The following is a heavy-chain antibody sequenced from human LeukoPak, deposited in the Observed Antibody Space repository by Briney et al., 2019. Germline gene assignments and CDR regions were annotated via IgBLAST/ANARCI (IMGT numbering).Heavy chain of an antibody. Sequence: SETLSLTCTVSGGSISSYYWSWIRQPPGKGLEWIGYIYYSGSTNYNPSLKSRVTISVDTSKNQFSLKLSSVTAADTAVYYCARERSTYSSGWYEDYWGQGTLVTVSS. D-gene: IGHD6-19*01. CDR3: ARERSTYSSGWYEDY. CDR2: IYYSGST. CDR1: GGSISSYY. V-gene: IGHV4-59*12. J-gene: IGHJ4*02.